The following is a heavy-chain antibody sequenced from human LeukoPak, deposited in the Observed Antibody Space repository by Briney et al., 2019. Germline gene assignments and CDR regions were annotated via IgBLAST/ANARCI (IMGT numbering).Heavy chain of an antibody. Sequence: ASVKVSCKASGYTFTDYFLHWVRRAPGQEFELMGWINPNSGATHYIQSFQGRVTMTRDASLSIAYLQLNSLTSDDTAMYYCARAQYLTAPAGTSANSWGQGTLVTVSS. D-gene: IGHD6-13*01. CDR1: GYTFTDYF. J-gene: IGHJ4*02. CDR2: INPNSGAT. V-gene: IGHV1-2*02. CDR3: ARAQYLTAPAGTSANS.